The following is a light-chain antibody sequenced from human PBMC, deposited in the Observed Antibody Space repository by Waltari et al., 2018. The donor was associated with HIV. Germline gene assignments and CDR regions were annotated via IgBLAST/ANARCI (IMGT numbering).Light chain of an antibody. CDR2: DNN. CDR1: RSNIVAGFD. CDR3: QSYDMSQSGSLV. J-gene: IGLJ2*01. V-gene: IGLV1-40*01. Sequence: QSVLTQPPSVSGAPGQRVTIACTGARSNIVAGFDGHWYHQIPGNAPKLLIYDNNIRPSGVPDRFSGSKSGTSASLAITGLQSEDEADYYCQSYDMSQSGSLVFGGGTKLTVL.